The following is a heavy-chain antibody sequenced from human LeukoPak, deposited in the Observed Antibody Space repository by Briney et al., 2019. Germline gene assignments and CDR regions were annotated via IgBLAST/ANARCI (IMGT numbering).Heavy chain of an antibody. CDR1: GGSISSYY. Sequence: PSETLSLTCTVSGGSISSYYWSWIRQPPGKGLEWIGYIYYSGSTSYNPSLKSRVTISVDTSKNQFSLKLSSVTAADTAVYYCARDPVGANDYWGQGTLVTVSS. CDR3: ARDPVGANDY. CDR2: IYYSGST. J-gene: IGHJ4*02. D-gene: IGHD1-26*01. V-gene: IGHV4-59*01.